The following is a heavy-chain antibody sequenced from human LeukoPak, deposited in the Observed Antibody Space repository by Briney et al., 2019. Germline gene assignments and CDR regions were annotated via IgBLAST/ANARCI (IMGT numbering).Heavy chain of an antibody. CDR2: IYTSGST. D-gene: IGHD4-11*01. Sequence: PSETLSLTCTVSGGSISSGSYYWSWIRQPAGKGLEWIGRIYTSGSTNYNPSLKSRVTISVDTSKNQFSLKLSSVTAADTAAYYCAREDYRSAFDIWGQGTMVTVSS. V-gene: IGHV4-61*02. J-gene: IGHJ3*02. CDR1: GGSISSGSYY. CDR3: AREDYRSAFDI.